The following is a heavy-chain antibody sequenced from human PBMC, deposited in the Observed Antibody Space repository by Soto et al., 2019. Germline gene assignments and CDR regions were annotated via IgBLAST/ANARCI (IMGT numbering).Heavy chain of an antibody. Sequence: ASVKVSCKGSGYSFTSYWIGWVRQMPRKGLEWMGIIYPGDSDTRYSPSFQGQVTISADKSISTAYLQWSSLKASDTAMYYCARTDYDILRGYYYYMDVWGKGTTVTVSS. D-gene: IGHD3-9*01. J-gene: IGHJ6*03. CDR1: GYSFTSYW. CDR2: IYPGDSDT. V-gene: IGHV5-51*01. CDR3: ARTDYDILRGYYYYMDV.